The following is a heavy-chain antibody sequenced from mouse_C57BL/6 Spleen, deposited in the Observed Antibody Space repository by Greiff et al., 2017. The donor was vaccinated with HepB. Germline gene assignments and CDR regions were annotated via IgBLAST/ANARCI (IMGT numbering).Heavy chain of an antibody. Sequence: EVQLQQSGAELVRPGASVKLSCTASGFNIKDDYMHWVKQRPEQGLEWIGWIDPENGDTEYASKFQGKATITADTSSNTAYLQLSSLTSEDTAFYYCTTTVVANGFDYWGQGTTLTVSS. D-gene: IGHD1-1*01. V-gene: IGHV14-4*01. CDR2: IDPENGDT. J-gene: IGHJ2*01. CDR3: TTTVVANGFDY. CDR1: GFNIKDDY.